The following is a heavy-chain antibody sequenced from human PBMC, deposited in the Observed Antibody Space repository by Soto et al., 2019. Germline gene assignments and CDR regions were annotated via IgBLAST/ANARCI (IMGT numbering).Heavy chain of an antibody. CDR3: ARAANIVLMVYPTDYYFDY. Sequence: ASVKVSCKASGYTFTGYYMHWVRQAPGQGLEWMGWINPNRGGTNYAQKFQGWVTMTRDTSISTAYMELSRLRSDDTAVYYCARAANIVLMVYPTDYYFDYWGQGTLVTVSS. D-gene: IGHD2-8*01. J-gene: IGHJ4*02. V-gene: IGHV1-2*04. CDR2: INPNRGGT. CDR1: GYTFTGYY.